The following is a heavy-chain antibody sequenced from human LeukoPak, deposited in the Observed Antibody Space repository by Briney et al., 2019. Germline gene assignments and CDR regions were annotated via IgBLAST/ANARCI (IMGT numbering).Heavy chain of an antibody. CDR1: GYTLTELS. J-gene: IGHJ3*02. V-gene: IGHV1-24*01. Sequence: ASVKVPCKVSGYTLTELSMHWVRQAPGKGLEWMRGFDPEDGETIYAQKFQGRVTMTEDTSTDTAYMELSSLRSEDTAVYYCATGLTTFGGVIAPQFAFDIWGQGTMVTVSS. CDR3: ATGLTTFGGVIAPQFAFDI. CDR2: FDPEDGET. D-gene: IGHD3-16*02.